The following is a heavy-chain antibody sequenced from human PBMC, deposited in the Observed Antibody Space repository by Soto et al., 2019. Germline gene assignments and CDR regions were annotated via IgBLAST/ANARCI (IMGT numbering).Heavy chain of an antibody. J-gene: IGHJ6*02. CDR2: ISISKGKT. CDR1: GYTFRNYD. D-gene: IGHD5-12*01. V-gene: IGHV1-18*01. Sequence: VQLGQSGAEVKRPGASVKVSCKASGYTFRNYDVAWVRRAPGHGLEWMGWISISKGKTYYQESLQGRVTMNKDTGTTTAYMEVRSLRSDDTAVYYCARTGYIGNFGLDVWGQGTTVTVSS. CDR3: ARTGYIGNFGLDV.